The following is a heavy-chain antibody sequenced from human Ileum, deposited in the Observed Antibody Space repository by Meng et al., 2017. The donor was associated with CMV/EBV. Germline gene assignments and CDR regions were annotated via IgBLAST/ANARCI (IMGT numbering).Heavy chain of an antibody. D-gene: IGHD2-2*01. V-gene: IGHV3-7*01. CDR3: ATKIGYCSSTSCSNYYYYGMNV. CDR1: GFTFSNYW. J-gene: IGHJ6*02. CDR2: INQDGSDK. Sequence: GESLKISCAASGFTFSNYWISWVRQTPGKGPEWVANINQDGSDKYFADSVKGRFTISRDNTKNSIYLQMNTLRAEDSAIYYCATKIGYCSSTSCSNYYYYGMNVWDQGTTVTVSS.